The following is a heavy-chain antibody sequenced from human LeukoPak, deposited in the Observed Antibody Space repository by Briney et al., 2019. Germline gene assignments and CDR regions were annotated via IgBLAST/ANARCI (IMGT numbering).Heavy chain of an antibody. CDR3: VRGEGDCTNGVCYFDN. CDR1: GFPFHNYW. D-gene: IGHD2-8*01. V-gene: IGHV3-74*01. J-gene: IGHJ4*02. Sequence: GSLRLSCAASGFPFHNYWMHWVRQGPGKGLVWVSGINSDGYNTKYADSVKGRFTISRDNAKNTVYLQMNFLRVEDTAMYYCVRGEGDCTNGVCYFDNWGQGTLVTVSS. CDR2: INSDGYNT.